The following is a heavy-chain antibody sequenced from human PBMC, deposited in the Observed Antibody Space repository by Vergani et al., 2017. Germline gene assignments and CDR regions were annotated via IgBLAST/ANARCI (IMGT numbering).Heavy chain of an antibody. CDR3: ARGSRFLGYSYGFGFEYYMDV. D-gene: IGHD5-18*01. Sequence: QVQLVQSGAEVKKPGASVKVSCKASGYTFTGYFIHWVRQAPGQGLEWMGRVNPNSGRTNYAQKFQGRVTMTRDTSISTAYMELSRLRSDDTAVYYCARGSRFLGYSYGFGFEYYMDVWGKGTTVTVSS. J-gene: IGHJ6*03. CDR1: GYTFTGYF. CDR2: VNPNSGRT. V-gene: IGHV1-2*02.